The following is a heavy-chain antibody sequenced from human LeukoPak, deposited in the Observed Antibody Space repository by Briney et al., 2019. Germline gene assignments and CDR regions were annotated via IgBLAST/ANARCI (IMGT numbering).Heavy chain of an antibody. CDR3: ARDRGDYGDPDAFDM. Sequence: PGGSLRLSCAASGFTFGSYAMNWVRLAPGKGLEWVSTISGSGGSTYYADSVKGRFTISRDNSKNTLYMQMNSLRADDTAVYYCARDRGDYGDPDAFDMWGQGTMVTVSS. V-gene: IGHV3-23*01. D-gene: IGHD4-17*01. CDR2: ISGSGGST. J-gene: IGHJ3*02. CDR1: GFTFGSYA.